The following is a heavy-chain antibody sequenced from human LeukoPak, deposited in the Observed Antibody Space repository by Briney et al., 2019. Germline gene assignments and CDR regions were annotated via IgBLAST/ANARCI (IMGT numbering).Heavy chain of an antibody. D-gene: IGHD4-17*01. Sequence: PSETLSLTCTVSGCSISSGYYWGWIRQPPGKGMEWIGSIYHSGSTYYNPSLKSRVTISVDTSKNQFSLKLSSVTAADTAVYYCAREPPLRPANWFDPWGQGTLVTVSS. J-gene: IGHJ5*02. CDR1: GCSISSGYY. V-gene: IGHV4-38-2*02. CDR3: AREPPLRPANWFDP. CDR2: IYHSGST.